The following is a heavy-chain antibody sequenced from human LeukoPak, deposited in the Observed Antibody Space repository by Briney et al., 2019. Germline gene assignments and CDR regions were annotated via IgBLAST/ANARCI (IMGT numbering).Heavy chain of an antibody. D-gene: IGHD3-10*01. J-gene: IGHJ4*02. V-gene: IGHV4-34*01. CDR1: GGSFSGYY. CDR2: INHSGST. CDR3: AGFSITMVRGVMPW. Sequence: PSETLSLTCAVYGGSFSGYYWSWIRQPPGKRLEWIGEINHSGSTNYNPSLKSRVTISVDTSKNQFSLKLSSVTAADTAVYYCAGFSITMVRGVMPWWGQGTLVTVSS.